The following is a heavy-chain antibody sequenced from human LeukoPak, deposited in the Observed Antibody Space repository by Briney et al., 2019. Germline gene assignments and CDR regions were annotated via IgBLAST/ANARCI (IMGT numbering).Heavy chain of an antibody. J-gene: IGHJ4*02. D-gene: IGHD6-13*01. CDR3: ARDSPFRAYRSSHSDY. CDR2: IYSDSST. Sequence: GGSLRLSCAASGFTVSSNYMSWVRQAPGKGLEWVSVIYSDSSTYYADSVKGRFTISRDNSRNTLYLQMNSLRAEDTAVYYCARDSPFRAYRSSHSDYWGQGTLVTVSS. CDR1: GFTVSSNY. V-gene: IGHV3-66*01.